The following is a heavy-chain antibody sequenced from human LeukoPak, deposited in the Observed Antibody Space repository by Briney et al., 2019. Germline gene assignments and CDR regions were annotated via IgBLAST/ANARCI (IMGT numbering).Heavy chain of an antibody. D-gene: IGHD3-16*02. CDR3: AKAIRVITFGGVIVPDY. Sequence: PGGSLRLSCAASGFTFSSYAMSWVRQAPGKGLEWVSAISGSGGSTYYADSVKGRFTISRDNYKNTLYLQMNSLRAEDTAVYYCAKAIRVITFGGVIVPDYWGQGTLVTVSS. CDR2: ISGSGGST. CDR1: GFTFSSYA. J-gene: IGHJ4*02. V-gene: IGHV3-23*01.